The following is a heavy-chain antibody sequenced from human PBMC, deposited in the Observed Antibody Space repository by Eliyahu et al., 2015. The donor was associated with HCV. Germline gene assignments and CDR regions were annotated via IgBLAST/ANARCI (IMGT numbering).Heavy chain of an antibody. Sequence: QVQLVESGGGVVQPGGSLRLSCEAXGINFSIYGMHWVRQAPGTGLEWVSFIRFDATNVYYADSVKGRFTISRDNSRSTLYLQMNTLRPEDTALYFCAKGRPLGHSAKRLDSWGRGTLVTVSS. CDR2: IRFDATNV. V-gene: IGHV3-30*02. CDR3: AKGRPLGHSAKRLDS. J-gene: IGHJ4*02. D-gene: IGHD3-16*01. CDR1: GINFSIYG.